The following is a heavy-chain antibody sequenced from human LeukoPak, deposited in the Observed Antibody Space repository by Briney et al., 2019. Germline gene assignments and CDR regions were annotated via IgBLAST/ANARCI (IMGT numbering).Heavy chain of an antibody. V-gene: IGHV3-9*01. J-gene: IGHJ6*03. CDR2: ISWNSGSI. CDR3: ARIESYGSGYYHFYYMDV. D-gene: IGHD3-10*01. CDR1: GFTFDDYA. Sequence: GGSLRLSCAASGFTFDDYAMHWVRQAPGRGLEWVSGISWNSGSIGYADSVKGRFTISRDNAKNSLYLQVNSLRADDTAVYYCARIESYGSGYYHFYYMDVWGKGTTVTVSS.